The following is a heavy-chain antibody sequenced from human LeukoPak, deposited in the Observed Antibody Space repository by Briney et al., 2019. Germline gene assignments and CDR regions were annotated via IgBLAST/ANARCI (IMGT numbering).Heavy chain of an antibody. CDR1: GGSISSYY. CDR3: ARDGSRRNYGYYGMDV. J-gene: IGHJ6*02. D-gene: IGHD3-10*01. CDR2: IYHSGTT. V-gene: IGHV4-59*01. Sequence: ASETLSLTCTVSGGSISSYYWSWLRQPPGKGLEWLGYIYHSGTTNYNPSLKSRVTISVDTSKSQFSLKLSSVTAADTAVYYCARDGSRRNYGYYGMDVWGQGTTVTVSS.